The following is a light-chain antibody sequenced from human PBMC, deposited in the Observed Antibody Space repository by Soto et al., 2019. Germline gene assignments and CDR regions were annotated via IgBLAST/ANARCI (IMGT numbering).Light chain of an antibody. V-gene: IGKV3-20*01. Sequence: EIVLTQSPGTLSLSPGERATLSCRASQSVSSSYLARYQQKPGQAPRLLIYGASSRATGIPDRFSGSGSGTDFTLTISRLGPEDFAVYYCQQYGSSPPRTFGQGTKVEIK. CDR2: GAS. J-gene: IGKJ1*01. CDR3: QQYGSSPPRT. CDR1: QSVSSSY.